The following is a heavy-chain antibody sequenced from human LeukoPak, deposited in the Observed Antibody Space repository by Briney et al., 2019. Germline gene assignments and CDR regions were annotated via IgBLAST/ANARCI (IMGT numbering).Heavy chain of an antibody. V-gene: IGHV3-53*01. CDR3: AKGHYDSSGYYY. Sequence: GGSLRLSCAASGFTVSSSYMSWVRQAPGKGLEWVSVFYSGGKTYYTDSVKGRFTISRDNSKNTLYLQMNSLRAEDTAVYYCAKGHYDSSGYYYWGQGTLVTVSS. D-gene: IGHD3-22*01. CDR1: GFTVSSSY. CDR2: FYSGGKT. J-gene: IGHJ4*02.